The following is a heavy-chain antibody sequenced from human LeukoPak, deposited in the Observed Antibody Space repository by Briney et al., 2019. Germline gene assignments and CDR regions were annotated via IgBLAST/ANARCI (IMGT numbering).Heavy chain of an antibody. CDR2: ISGSGGST. V-gene: IGHV3-23*01. CDR3: AKISSYYGSGSYLTN. CDR1: GFTFSSYA. D-gene: IGHD3-10*01. J-gene: IGHJ3*01. Sequence: GGSLRLSCAASGFTFSSYAMSWVRQAPGKGLEWVSAISGSGGSTYYADSVKGRFTISRDNSKNTLYLQMNSLGAEDTAVYYCAKISSYYGSGSYLTNWGQGTMVTVSS.